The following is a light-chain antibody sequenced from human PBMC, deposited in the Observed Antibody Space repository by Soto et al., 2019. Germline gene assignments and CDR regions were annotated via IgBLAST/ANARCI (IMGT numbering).Light chain of an antibody. V-gene: IGKV3D-20*02. CDR1: QSVSSSY. CDR3: QQRSDWPLT. Sequence: EIVLTQSPGTLSLSPGARGPLSWRASQSVSSSYLAWYQQNPGQAPRLLIYDVSNRASGIPARFSGSGSETNFTLTISSLEPEDFAVYYCQQRSDWPLTFGQGTRLEIK. CDR2: DVS. J-gene: IGKJ5*01.